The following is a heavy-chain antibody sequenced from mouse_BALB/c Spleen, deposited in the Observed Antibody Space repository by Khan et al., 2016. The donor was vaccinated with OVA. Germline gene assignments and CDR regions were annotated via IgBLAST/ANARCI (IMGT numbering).Heavy chain of an antibody. CDR3: ARSNYYGSGLYAMDY. D-gene: IGHD1-1*01. J-gene: IGHJ4*01. CDR2: IAPGSGSD. Sequence: DLVKPGASVKLSCKASGYTFTSYWINWIKQRPGQGLEWIGRIAPGSGSDYYNDMFKGKATLTIDTSSSTAYIQVRSLSSEDSAVYFCARSNYYGSGLYAMDYWGHGTSVTVSS. CDR1: GYTFTSYW. V-gene: IGHV1S41*01.